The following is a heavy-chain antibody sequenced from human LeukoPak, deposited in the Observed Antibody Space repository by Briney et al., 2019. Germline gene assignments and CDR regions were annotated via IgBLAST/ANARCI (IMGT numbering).Heavy chain of an antibody. CDR3: ARDTADTRYYMDV. Sequence: SVKVSCKASSYTFTSYGISWVRQAPGQGLEWMGGIIPIFGTANYAQKFQGRVTITADESTSTAYMELSSLRSEDTAVYYCARDTADTRYYMDVWGKGTTVTVSS. CDR2: IIPIFGTA. D-gene: IGHD5-18*01. V-gene: IGHV1-69*13. J-gene: IGHJ6*03. CDR1: SYTFTSYG.